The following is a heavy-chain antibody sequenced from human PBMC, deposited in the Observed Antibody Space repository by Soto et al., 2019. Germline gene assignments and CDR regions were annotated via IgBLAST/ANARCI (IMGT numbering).Heavy chain of an antibody. CDR1: GVNFGDYG. V-gene: IGHV3-11*01. J-gene: IGHJ3*02. CDR3: AKVHYYDSSGYYPPLDAFDI. Sequence: VGPLRLWWGAAGVNFGDYGMRWIRQDPGKGLEWVSYISSSGGSIYYADSVKGRFTISRDNAKNTLYLQMNSLRAEDTAVYYCAKVHYYDSSGYYPPLDAFDIWGQGTMVTVSS. D-gene: IGHD3-22*01. CDR2: ISSSGGSI.